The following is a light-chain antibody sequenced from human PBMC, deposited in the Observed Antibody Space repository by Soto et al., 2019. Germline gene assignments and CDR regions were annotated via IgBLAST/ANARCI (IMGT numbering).Light chain of an antibody. CDR2: EVS. CDR3: SSYTSSSIDYV. CDR1: SSDVGGYNY. Sequence: QSVLTQPASVSGSHGQSITISCTGTSSDVGGYNYVSWYQQHPGKAPKLMIYEVSNRPSGVSNRFSGSKSGNTASLTISGLQAEDEADYCCSSYTSSSIDYVFGTGTKLTVL. V-gene: IGLV2-14*01. J-gene: IGLJ1*01.